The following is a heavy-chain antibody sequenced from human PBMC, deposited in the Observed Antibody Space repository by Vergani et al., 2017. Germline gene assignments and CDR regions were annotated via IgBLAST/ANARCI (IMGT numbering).Heavy chain of an antibody. D-gene: IGHD3-22*01. CDR3: ASGPHYDSSGSLCY. V-gene: IGHV4-59*01. CDR1: GGSISSYY. Sequence: QVQLQESGPGLVKPSETLSLTCTVSGGSISSYYWSWIRQPPGKGLEWIGYVYYSGSTNDNPSLKNRVTISVDTSKNQFSLKLSFVTAADTAVYYCASGPHYDSSGSLCYWGQGPLVTVSS. CDR2: VYYSGST. J-gene: IGHJ4*02.